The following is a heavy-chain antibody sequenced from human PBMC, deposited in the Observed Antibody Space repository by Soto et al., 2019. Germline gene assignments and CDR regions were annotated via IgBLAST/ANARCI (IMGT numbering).Heavy chain of an antibody. CDR1: GYTFTSYG. CDR2: ISAYNGNT. Sequence: ASVKVSCKASGYTFTSYGISWVRQAPGQGLEWMGWISAYNGNTNYAQKLQGRVTMTTDTSTSTAYMEVRSLRSDDTAGYYCAREDVSGTHYYDSSGYYLGRGVAVAWFDPWGQGTLVTVSS. V-gene: IGHV1-18*01. J-gene: IGHJ5*02. D-gene: IGHD3-22*01. CDR3: AREDVSGTHYYDSSGYYLGRGVAVAWFDP.